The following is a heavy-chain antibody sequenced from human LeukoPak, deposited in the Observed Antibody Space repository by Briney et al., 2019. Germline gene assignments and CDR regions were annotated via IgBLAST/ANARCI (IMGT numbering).Heavy chain of an antibody. CDR3: ARDTHRGRATTQFDY. Sequence: GGSLRLSCAASGFTFSSYGMHWVRQAPGKGLEWVAFIRYDGSNKYYADSVKGRFTISRDNAKNSLYLQMNSLRAEDTAVYYCARDTHRGRATTQFDYWGQGTLVTVSS. CDR1: GFTFSSYG. CDR2: IRYDGSNK. J-gene: IGHJ4*02. V-gene: IGHV3-30*02. D-gene: IGHD5-24*01.